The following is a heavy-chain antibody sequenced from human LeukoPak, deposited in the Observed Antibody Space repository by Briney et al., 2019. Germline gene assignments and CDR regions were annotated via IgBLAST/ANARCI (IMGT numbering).Heavy chain of an antibody. CDR3: ARVTGYVMEDYFDY. Sequence: ETLSLTCTVSGGSISSYYWSWIRQPPGKGLEWIGYIYYSGSTNYNPSLKSRVTISVDTSKNQFSLRLSSVTAADTAVYYCARVTGYVMEDYFDYWGQGTLVTVSS. V-gene: IGHV4-59*01. D-gene: IGHD6-13*01. CDR1: GGSISSYY. CDR2: IYYSGST. J-gene: IGHJ4*02.